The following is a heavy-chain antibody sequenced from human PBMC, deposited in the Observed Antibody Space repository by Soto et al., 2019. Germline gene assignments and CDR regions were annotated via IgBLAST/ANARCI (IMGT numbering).Heavy chain of an antibody. Sequence: PSETLSLTCTVSGGSISSYYWSWIRRPAGKGLEWIGRIYTSGSTNYNPSLKSRVTMSVDTSKNQFSLKLSSVTAADTAVYYCASLAVGLGYYYGMDVWGQGTMVTVSS. V-gene: IGHV4-4*07. CDR2: IYTSGST. D-gene: IGHD6-19*01. J-gene: IGHJ6*02. CDR3: ASLAVGLGYYYGMDV. CDR1: GGSISSYY.